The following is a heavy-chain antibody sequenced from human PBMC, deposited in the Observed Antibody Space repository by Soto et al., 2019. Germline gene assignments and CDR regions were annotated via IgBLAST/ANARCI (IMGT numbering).Heavy chain of an antibody. D-gene: IGHD3-3*01. CDR2: TYYRSKWYN. CDR1: GDSVSSNSAA. CDR3: ARDGFWSGYYNPNNWFDP. Sequence: QSQTLSLTCAISGDSVSSNSAAWNWIRQSPSRGLEWLGRTYYRSKWYNDYAVSVKSRITINPDTSKNQFSLQLNSVTPEDTAVYYCARDGFWSGYYNPNNWFDPWGQGTLVTVSS. J-gene: IGHJ5*02. V-gene: IGHV6-1*01.